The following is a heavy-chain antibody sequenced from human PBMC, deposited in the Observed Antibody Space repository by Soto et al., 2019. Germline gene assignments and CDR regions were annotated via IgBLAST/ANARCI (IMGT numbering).Heavy chain of an antibody. J-gene: IGHJ4*02. Sequence: GGSLRLSCAASGFTFDDYAMHWVRQAPGKGLEWVSLISGDGGSTYYADSEKGRFTISRDNSKNSLYLQMNSLRTEDTSLYYCAKVLGREQQLPFDYWGQGTLVTVSS. CDR1: GFTFDDYA. CDR2: ISGDGGST. V-gene: IGHV3-43*02. D-gene: IGHD6-13*01. CDR3: AKVLGREQQLPFDY.